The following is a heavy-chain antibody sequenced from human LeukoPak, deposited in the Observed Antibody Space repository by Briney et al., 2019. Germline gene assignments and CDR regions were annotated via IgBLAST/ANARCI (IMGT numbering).Heavy chain of an antibody. CDR2: IIQDGSEK. J-gene: IGHJ5*02. Sequence: GGSLRLSCAASGFTFSSYEMNWVRQAPGKGLEWVANIIQDGSEKYYVDSVKGRFTISRDNAKNSLYLQMNSLTAEDTAVYYCASALGAVAGTWGQGTLLTVSS. CDR1: GFTFSSYE. CDR3: ASALGAVAGT. V-gene: IGHV3-7*01. D-gene: IGHD6-19*01.